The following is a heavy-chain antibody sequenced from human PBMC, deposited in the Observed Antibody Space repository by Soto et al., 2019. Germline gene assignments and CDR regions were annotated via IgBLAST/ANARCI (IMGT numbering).Heavy chain of an antibody. D-gene: IGHD3-22*01. CDR1: GGTFNTYT. J-gene: IGHJ4*02. CDR3: TRIPRYSFTTSDPLDN. V-gene: IGHV1-69*08. CDR2: ILPILGSL. Sequence: QVRLVQSVAEVKKPGSSVTVSCKASGGTFNTYTFSWVRQAPGQGLEWMGSILPILGSLNYAQRFQGRLSITADYSTTTAYMELSSLTSQDTAMYYCTRIPRYSFTTSDPLDNWGQGTLVTVS.